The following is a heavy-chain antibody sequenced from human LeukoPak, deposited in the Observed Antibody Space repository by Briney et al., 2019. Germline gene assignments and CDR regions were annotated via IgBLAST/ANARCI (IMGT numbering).Heavy chain of an antibody. V-gene: IGHV4-39*07. CDR1: GYSISSSPYY. CDR2: IYYSGTT. Sequence: PSETLSLTCTVSGYSISSSPYYWGWIRQPPGKGLEWIGSIYYSGTTHYNPSLESRVTISVDTSKNQFSLKLASVTAADTAIYYCAKGAGGFSYYNWFDPWGQGTLVTVSS. CDR3: AKGAGGFSYYNWFDP. J-gene: IGHJ5*02. D-gene: IGHD5-18*01.